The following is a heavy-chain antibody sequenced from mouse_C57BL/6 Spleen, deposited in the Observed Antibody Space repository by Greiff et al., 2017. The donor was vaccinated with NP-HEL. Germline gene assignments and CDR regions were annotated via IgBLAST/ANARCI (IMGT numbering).Heavy chain of an antibody. Sequence: QVQLQQSGAELVMPGASVKLSCKASGYTFTSYWMHWVKQRPGQGLEWIGEIDPSDSYTNYNQKFKGKSTLTVDKSSSTAYMQLSSLTSEDSAVYYCARSEGNSFDYWGQGTTLTVSS. CDR2: IDPSDSYT. CDR3: ARSEGNSFDY. CDR1: GYTFTSYW. V-gene: IGHV1-69*01. J-gene: IGHJ2*01.